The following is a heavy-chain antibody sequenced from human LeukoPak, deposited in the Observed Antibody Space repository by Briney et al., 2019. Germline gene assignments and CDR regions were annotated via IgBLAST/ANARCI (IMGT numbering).Heavy chain of an antibody. V-gene: IGHV1-2*02. Sequence: ASVKVSCKASGYTFTGHYLHWVRQAPGQGLEWMGWINPNSGGTNYAQNFQGRVTMTRDTSITTAYMELSRLRSDDAAVYFCTRVDIWNEPPYFDYGGEGTLDTVSS. CDR2: INPNSGGT. CDR1: GYTFTGHY. D-gene: IGHD1-1*01. J-gene: IGHJ4*02. CDR3: TRVDIWNEPPYFDY.